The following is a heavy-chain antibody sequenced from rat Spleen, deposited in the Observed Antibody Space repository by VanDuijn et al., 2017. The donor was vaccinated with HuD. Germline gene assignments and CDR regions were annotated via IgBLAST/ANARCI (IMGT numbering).Heavy chain of an antibody. CDR2: ISSDGSST. CDR1: GFTFSNYY. J-gene: IGHJ4*01. Sequence: EVQLVESGGGLVQPGRSMKLSCTVSGFTFSNYYMAWVRQAPTKGLEWVASISSDGSSTYYRDSVKGRFTISRDNAKNTQYLQMDSLRSEDTATYYCTRGYVMDAWGQGASVTVSS. V-gene: IGHV5-25*01. CDR3: TRGYVMDA.